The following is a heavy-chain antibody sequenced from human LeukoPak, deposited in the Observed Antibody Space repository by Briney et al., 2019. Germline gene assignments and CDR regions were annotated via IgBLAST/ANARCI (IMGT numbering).Heavy chain of an antibody. V-gene: IGHV4-59*01. Sequence: KPSETLSLTCTVSGGSINSYYWSWIRQPPGKGLEWIGYIYYSGSTNYNPSLKSRVTISVDTFKNQFSLKLSSVTAADTAVYYCARVRQSNWGGEDYFDYWGQGTLVTVSS. CDR3: ARVRQSNWGGEDYFDY. J-gene: IGHJ4*02. CDR2: IYYSGST. D-gene: IGHD7-27*01. CDR1: GGSINSYY.